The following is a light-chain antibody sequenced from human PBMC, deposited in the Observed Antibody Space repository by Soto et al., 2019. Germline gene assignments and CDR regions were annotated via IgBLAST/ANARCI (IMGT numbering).Light chain of an antibody. CDR1: QSLLHSNGYNY. V-gene: IGKV2-28*01. CDR2: LGS. CDR3: MQALQTLPGGLT. J-gene: IGKJ4*01. Sequence: DIVMTQSPLSLPVTPGEPASISCRSSQSLLHSNGYNYLDWYLQKPGQSPQLLIYLGSSRASGVPDRFSGSGSGTDFTLKISRVEAEDVGVYYCMQALQTLPGGLTFGGGTKVEIK.